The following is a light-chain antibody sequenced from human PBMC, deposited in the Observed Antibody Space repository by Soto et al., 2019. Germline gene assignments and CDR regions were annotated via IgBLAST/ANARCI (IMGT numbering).Light chain of an antibody. Sequence: QSALTQPPSASGSPGQSVAISCTETASDIGGYTFVSWYQQHPGKAPKLLIYDVNKRPSGVPDRFSGSKSGNTASLTVSGLQPEDEADYYCSAHGGTNPYVFGTGTKVTVL. V-gene: IGLV2-8*01. CDR1: ASDIGGYTF. CDR3: SAHGGTNPYV. CDR2: DVN. J-gene: IGLJ1*01.